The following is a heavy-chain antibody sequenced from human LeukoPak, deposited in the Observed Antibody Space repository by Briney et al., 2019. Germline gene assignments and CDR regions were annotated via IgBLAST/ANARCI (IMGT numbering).Heavy chain of an antibody. CDR1: GYTFTSYD. CDR3: ARGTYDILTGYLGVYFDY. Sequence: GASVTVSCKASGYTFTSYDINWVRQATGQGLEWMGWMNPNSGNTGYAQKFQGRVTMTRNTSISTAYMELSSLRSEDTAVYYCARGTYDILTGYLGVYFDYWGQGTLVTVSS. CDR2: MNPNSGNT. V-gene: IGHV1-8*01. D-gene: IGHD3-9*01. J-gene: IGHJ4*02.